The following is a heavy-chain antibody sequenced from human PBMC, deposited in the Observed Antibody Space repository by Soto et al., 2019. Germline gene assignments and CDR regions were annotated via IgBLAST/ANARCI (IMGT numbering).Heavy chain of an antibody. V-gene: IGHV3-33*01. D-gene: IGHD3-22*01. CDR3: ARVMNYYDSSGNIDAFDI. Sequence: GGSLRLSCAASGFTFSSYGMHWVRQAPGKGLEWVAVIWYDGSNKYYADSVKGRFTISRDNSKNTLYLQMNSLRAEDTAVYYCARVMNYYDSSGNIDAFDIWGQGTMVTVSS. CDR2: IWYDGSNK. J-gene: IGHJ3*02. CDR1: GFTFSSYG.